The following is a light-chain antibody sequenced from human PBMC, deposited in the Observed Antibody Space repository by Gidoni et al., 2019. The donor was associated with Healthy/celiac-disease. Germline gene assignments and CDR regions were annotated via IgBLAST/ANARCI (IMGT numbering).Light chain of an antibody. Sequence: SSELTQDPAVSVALGQTVRITCQGDSLRSYYASWYQQKPGQAPVLVIYGKNNRPSWNPARCSGSSSGNTASLTITGAQAEDDADYYCSSRDSGGNHPYWVFGGGTKLTVL. J-gene: IGLJ3*02. CDR2: GKN. CDR3: SSRDSGGNHPYWV. V-gene: IGLV3-19*01. CDR1: SLRSYY.